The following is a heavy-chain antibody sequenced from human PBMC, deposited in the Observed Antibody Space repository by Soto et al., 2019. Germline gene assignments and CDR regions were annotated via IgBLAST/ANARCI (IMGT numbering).Heavy chain of an antibody. CDR1: GYTFTDYY. CDR3: AREGAATANYGMDV. V-gene: IGHV1-2*04. CDR2: VNPNSGGT. Sequence: QVQLVQSGAEVKKPGASVKVSCKASGYTFTDYYIHWVRQAPGQGLEWMGWVNPNSGGTNYAQKFQGWVTMPRDTSISTVYMELSSLKSDDMAVYYCAREGAATANYGMDVWGQGTTVTVSS. D-gene: IGHD2-15*01. J-gene: IGHJ6*02.